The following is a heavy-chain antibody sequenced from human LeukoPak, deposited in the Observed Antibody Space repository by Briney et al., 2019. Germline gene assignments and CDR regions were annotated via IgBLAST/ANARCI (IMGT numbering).Heavy chain of an antibody. CDR3: ARKDGDF. Sequence: SETLSLTCTVSGGSISSGSYYWSWIRQPAGKGLEWIGRIYTSGSTNYNPSLKSRVTISVDTSKNQISLRLSSVTAADTAVYYCARKDGDFWGQGTLVTVSS. CDR2: IYTSGST. V-gene: IGHV4-61*02. CDR1: GGSISSGSYY. J-gene: IGHJ4*02.